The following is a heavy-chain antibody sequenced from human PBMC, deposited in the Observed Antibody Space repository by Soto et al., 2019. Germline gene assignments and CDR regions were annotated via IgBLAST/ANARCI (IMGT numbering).Heavy chain of an antibody. CDR3: ARDRVGGGMDV. CDR1: GFTFSSYD. J-gene: IGHJ6*02. D-gene: IGHD2-15*01. CDR2: IGTAGDT. V-gene: IGHV3-13*01. Sequence: EVQLVESGGGLVQPGGSLRLSCAASGFTFSSYDMHWVRQATGKGLEWVSAIGTAGDTYYPGSVKGRFTISRENAKNSLYLQMNSLRAGDTAVYYCARDRVGGGMDVWGQGTTVTVS.